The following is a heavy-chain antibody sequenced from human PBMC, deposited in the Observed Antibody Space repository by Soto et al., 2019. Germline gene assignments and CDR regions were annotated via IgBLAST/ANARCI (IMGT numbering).Heavy chain of an antibody. V-gene: IGHV3-74*01. CDR3: VRDFRGAVAGSEFDH. J-gene: IGHJ4*02. D-gene: IGHD6-19*01. Sequence: GGSLRLSCAASGFSFVSYWMHWVRQVPGEGLAWVSRINGNADNSDYADSVKGRFTISRDNAMNGPYLQMDSLRADDTGVYYCVRDFRGAVAGSEFDHWGQGTLITVSS. CDR1: GFSFVSYW. CDR2: INGNADNS.